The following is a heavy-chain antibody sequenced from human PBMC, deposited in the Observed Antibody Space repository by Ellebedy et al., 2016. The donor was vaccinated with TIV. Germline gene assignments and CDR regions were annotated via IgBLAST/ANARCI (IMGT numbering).Heavy chain of an antibody. V-gene: IGHV3-23*01. J-gene: IGHJ4*02. Sequence: PGGSLRLSCAASGFTFSSYAMTWVRQAPGKGLEWVSGIVGSGAQKYADSVKGRFTISRDNSKSTLDLQMNSLRAEDTAVFYCAKGRGGGSDSSAPRYYFDYWGLGTLVTVSS. D-gene: IGHD3-22*01. CDR3: AKGRGGGSDSSAPRYYFDY. CDR2: IVGSGAQ. CDR1: GFTFSSYA.